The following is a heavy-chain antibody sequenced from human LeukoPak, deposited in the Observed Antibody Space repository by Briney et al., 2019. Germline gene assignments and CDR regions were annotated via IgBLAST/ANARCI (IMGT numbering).Heavy chain of an antibody. CDR2: IISTSTTI. V-gene: IGHV3-48*04. CDR3: ARSVGPIDY. J-gene: IGHJ3*01. CDR1: GFTFSTYS. Sequence: PGGSLRLSCAASGFTFSTYSMNWVRQTPGKGLEWVSYIISTSTTIYYADSVKGRFTVSRDNAKNSLYLQMNSLRAEDTAVYYCARSVGPIDYWGQGTMVTVSS. D-gene: IGHD1-26*01.